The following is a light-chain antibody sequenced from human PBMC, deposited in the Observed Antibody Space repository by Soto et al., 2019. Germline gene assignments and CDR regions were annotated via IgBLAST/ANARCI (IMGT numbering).Light chain of an antibody. CDR1: QSVSSSY. J-gene: IGKJ5*01. CDR3: QQYGSSLFT. CDR2: GAS. V-gene: IGKV3-20*01. Sequence: EIVLTQSPGTLSLSPGERATLSCRASQSVSSSYLAWYQQKPGQAPRLLIYGASSRATGIPDRFSSSGSGTDFTLNISRLEPEDFAVYYCQQYGSSLFTFGQGTRLEIK.